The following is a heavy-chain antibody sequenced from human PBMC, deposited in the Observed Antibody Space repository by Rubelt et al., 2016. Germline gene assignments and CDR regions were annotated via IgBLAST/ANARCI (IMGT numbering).Heavy chain of an antibody. J-gene: IGHJ5*02. CDR2: IIPILGIA. CDR1: GGTFSSYA. V-gene: IGHV1-69*04. Sequence: QVQLVQSGAEVKKPGSSVKVSCKASGGTFSSYAISWVRQAPGQGLEWMGRIIPILGIANYAQKFQGRVTSTADKSTSTAYMELSSLRSEDTAVYYCARDDSSGYMYNWFDPWGQGTLVTVSS. D-gene: IGHD3-22*01. CDR3: ARDDSSGYMYNWFDP.